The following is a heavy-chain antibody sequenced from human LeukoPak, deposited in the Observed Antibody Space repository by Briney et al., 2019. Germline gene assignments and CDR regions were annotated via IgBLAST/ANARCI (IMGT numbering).Heavy chain of an antibody. V-gene: IGHV3-11*03. J-gene: IGHJ3*02. CDR3: ARPYYDRSGYYCAFDI. D-gene: IGHD3-22*01. CDR1: GFTFSGYY. Sequence: GGSLRLSCSASGFTFSGYYMTWLRQAPRKGLDLVSYISSSSGNINYVDSVKGRFTISRDNAKNPLYLQMNTLRAEDTAVYYCARPYYDRSGYYCAFDIWGQGTMVTVSS. CDR2: ISSSSGNI.